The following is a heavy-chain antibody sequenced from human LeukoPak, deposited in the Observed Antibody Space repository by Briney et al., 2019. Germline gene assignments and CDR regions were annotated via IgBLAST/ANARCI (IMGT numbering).Heavy chain of an antibody. CDR2: ITQDGSEK. J-gene: IGHJ4*02. V-gene: IGHV3-7*01. D-gene: IGHD2-2*01. CDR1: GFTFSSYW. CDR3: ARDLLCSSTSCYYGTFDY. Sequence: GGSLRLSCAASGFTFSSYWMSWVRQAPGKGLEWVANITQDGSEKYYVDSVKGRFTISRDNAKNSLYLQMNSLRAEDTAVYYCARDLLCSSTSCYYGTFDYWGQRTLVTVSS.